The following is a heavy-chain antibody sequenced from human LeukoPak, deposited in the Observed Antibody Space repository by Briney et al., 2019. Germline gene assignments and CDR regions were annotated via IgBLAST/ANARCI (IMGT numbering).Heavy chain of an antibody. CDR2: ISSGSSYK. CDR3: ARVAYSAYDYPTLLPPFDY. CDR1: RFTFSSYS. J-gene: IGHJ4*02. V-gene: IGHV3-21*04. D-gene: IGHD5-12*01. Sequence: GGSLRLSCAASRFTFSSYSMNWVRQAPGKGLEWVSSISSGSSYKYYADSVKGRFTISRDNAKNSLYLQMNSLRAEDTALYSCARVAYSAYDYPTLLPPFDYWGQGTLVTVSS.